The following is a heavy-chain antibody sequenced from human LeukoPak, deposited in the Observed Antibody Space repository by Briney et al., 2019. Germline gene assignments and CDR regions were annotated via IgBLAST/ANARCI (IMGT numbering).Heavy chain of an antibody. J-gene: IGHJ3*02. V-gene: IGHV3-30*03. CDR1: GFTFSSYG. CDR3: ARDLFSNRKGLWFGDLI. D-gene: IGHD3-10*01. Sequence: RTGRSLRLSCAASGFTFSSYGMHWVRQAPGKGLEWVAVISYDGSNKYYADSVKGRFTISRDNSKNTLYLQMNSLRAEDTAVYYCARDLFSNRKGLWFGDLIWGQGTMVTVSS. CDR2: ISYDGSNK.